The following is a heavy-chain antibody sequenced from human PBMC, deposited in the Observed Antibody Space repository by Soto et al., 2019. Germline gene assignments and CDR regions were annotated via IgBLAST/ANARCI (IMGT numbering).Heavy chain of an antibody. CDR2: INHSGST. V-gene: IGHV4-34*01. Sequence: SSETLSLTCAVYGGSFSGYYWSWIRQPPGKGLEWIGEINHSGSTNYNPSLKSRVTISVDTSKNQFSLKLSSVTAADTAVYYCARGYYIVVVPAAMRGKDYYYYGMDVWGQGTTVIVSS. D-gene: IGHD2-2*01. CDR1: GGSFSGYY. CDR3: ARGYYIVVVPAAMRGKDYYYYGMDV. J-gene: IGHJ6*02.